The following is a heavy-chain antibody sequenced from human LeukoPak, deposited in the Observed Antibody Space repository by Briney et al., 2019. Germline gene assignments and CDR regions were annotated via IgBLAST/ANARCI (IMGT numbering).Heavy chain of an antibody. CDR1: GGSIGNYY. Sequence: SETLSLTCSVSGGSIGNYYWNWLRQPAGKRLEWIGRIYASGSTNYNPSLKSRVTISMDKSKNHFSLNLKSVTAADTAFYYCARDFYGDDGHHPFDYWGQGIQVTVSS. CDR2: IYASGST. CDR3: ARDFYGDDGHHPFDY. D-gene: IGHD2/OR15-2a*01. J-gene: IGHJ4*02. V-gene: IGHV4-4*07.